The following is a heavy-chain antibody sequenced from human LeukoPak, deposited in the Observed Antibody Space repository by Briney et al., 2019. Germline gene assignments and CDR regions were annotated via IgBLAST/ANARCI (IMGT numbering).Heavy chain of an antibody. CDR1: GYTFTGYY. D-gene: IGHD3-22*01. V-gene: IGHV1-2*02. CDR3: ARDGGYYYDSSGYLI. J-gene: IGHJ3*02. Sequence: ASVKVSCKASGYTFTGYYMHWVRQAPGQGLEWMGWINPNSGGTNYAQKFQGRVTMTRDTSISTAYMELSRLRSDDTAVYYCARDGGYYYDSSGYLIWGQGTMATVSS. CDR2: INPNSGGT.